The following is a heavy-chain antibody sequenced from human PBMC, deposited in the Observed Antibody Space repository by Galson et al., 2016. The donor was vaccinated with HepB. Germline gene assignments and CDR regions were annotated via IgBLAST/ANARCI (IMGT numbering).Heavy chain of an antibody. V-gene: IGHV3-49*03. CDR2: IRSKAYGETT. Sequence: SLRLSCAASGFIFGDYAVSWFRQAPGKGLEWVGFIRSKAYGETTEYAPSVKGRFTIPRGDSKNIGHVVMNSLKTEDSAVYFFTRDVDFCSNSSCLFYYYYRMAVWGQGTTVTVSS. CDR3: TRDVDFCSNSSCLFYYYYRMAV. J-gene: IGHJ6*02. D-gene: IGHD3-3*01. CDR1: GFIFGDYA.